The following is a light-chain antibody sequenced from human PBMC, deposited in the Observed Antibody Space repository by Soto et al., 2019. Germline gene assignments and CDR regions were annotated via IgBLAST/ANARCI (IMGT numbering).Light chain of an antibody. V-gene: IGKV1-5*01. CDR1: QSVSIW. CDR2: GAS. CDR3: QQYKNYLT. J-gene: IGKJ1*01. Sequence: DIQMTQSPSTLYASVGDRVTFTCRASQSVSIWLAWYQQKPGKAPKLLISGASTLESGVPSRFSGSGSGTEFTLTISSLQPDDFATYYCQQYKNYLTFGQGNKVDIK.